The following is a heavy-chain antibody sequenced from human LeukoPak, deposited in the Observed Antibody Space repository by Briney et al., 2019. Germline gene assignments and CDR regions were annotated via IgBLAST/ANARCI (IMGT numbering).Heavy chain of an antibody. CDR1: GFTFSDYY. V-gene: IGHV3-11*04. J-gene: IGHJ4*02. D-gene: IGHD3-16*01. CDR2: ISSSGSTI. Sequence: PGGSLRLSCAASGFTFSDYYMSWIRQAPGKGLEWVSYISSSGSTIYYADSVKGRFTISRDNAKNSLYLQTNSLRAEDTAVFYCARLLETYDYVWGSYGFDSWGQGTLVTVSS. CDR3: ARLLETYDYVWGSYGFDS.